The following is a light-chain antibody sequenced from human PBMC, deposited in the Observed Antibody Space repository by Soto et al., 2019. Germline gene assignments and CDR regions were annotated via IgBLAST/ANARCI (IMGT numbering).Light chain of an antibody. Sequence: QSVLTQPPSVSGASGQRVTISCTGSSSNIGAGYDVHWYQQLPGTAPKLLIYGNSNRPSGVPDRFSGSKSGTSASLAITGLQAEDEADYYCQSSDSSLSGSVFGTGTKVTVL. CDR3: QSSDSSLSGSV. V-gene: IGLV1-40*01. CDR2: GNS. J-gene: IGLJ1*01. CDR1: SSNIGAGYD.